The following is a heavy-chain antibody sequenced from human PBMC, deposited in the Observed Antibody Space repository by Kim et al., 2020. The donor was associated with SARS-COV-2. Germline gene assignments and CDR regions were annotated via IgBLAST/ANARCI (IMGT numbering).Heavy chain of an antibody. Sequence: TIYYADSVRARFTTARDNAKNSQYLQMNSLRAEDTAVYYGARSIAFVDYWGQGTLVTVSS. CDR3: ARSIAFVDY. CDR2: TI. D-gene: IGHD3-3*02. J-gene: IGHJ4*02. V-gene: IGHV3-11*04.